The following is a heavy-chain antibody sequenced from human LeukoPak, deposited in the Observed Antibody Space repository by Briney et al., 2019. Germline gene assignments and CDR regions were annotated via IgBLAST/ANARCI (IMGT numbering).Heavy chain of an antibody. D-gene: IGHD5-18*01. CDR3: ARAKYSYGSLTIDY. Sequence: SETLSLTCAVYGGSFSGYYWSWIRQPPGRGLEWIGEINHSGSTNYNPSLKSRVTISVDTSKNQFSLKLSSVTAADTAVYYCARAKYSYGSLTIDYWGQGTLVTVSS. CDR1: GGSFSGYY. J-gene: IGHJ4*02. CDR2: INHSGST. V-gene: IGHV4-34*01.